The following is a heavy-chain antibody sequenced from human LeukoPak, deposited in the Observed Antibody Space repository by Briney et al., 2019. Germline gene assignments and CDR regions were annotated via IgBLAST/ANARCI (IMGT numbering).Heavy chain of an antibody. J-gene: IGHJ4*02. Sequence: GGSLRLSCAASGFTFSSHSMNWVRQAPGKGLEWVSSISSSSSYIYYADSVKGRFTISRDNAKNSLYLQMNSLRAEDTAVYYCARDDPYYDILTGYVYWGQGTLVTVSS. V-gene: IGHV3-21*01. CDR2: ISSSSSYI. CDR3: ARDDPYYDILTGYVY. CDR1: GFTFSSHS. D-gene: IGHD3-9*01.